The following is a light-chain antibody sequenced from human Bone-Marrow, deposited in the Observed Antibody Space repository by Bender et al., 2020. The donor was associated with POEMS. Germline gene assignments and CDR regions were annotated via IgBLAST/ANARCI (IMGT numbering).Light chain of an antibody. CDR1: SNDIGGYNY. Sequence: QSALTQPASVSGSPGQSITISCTGTSNDIGGYNYVSWYQQHPGKAPKVLIYDVNKRPSGVPDRFSASRSGDTASLTISGLRAEDEAEYYCQSYDSGSRVFGGGTKLTVL. J-gene: IGLJ2*01. V-gene: IGLV2-14*01. CDR2: DVN. CDR3: QSYDSGSRV.